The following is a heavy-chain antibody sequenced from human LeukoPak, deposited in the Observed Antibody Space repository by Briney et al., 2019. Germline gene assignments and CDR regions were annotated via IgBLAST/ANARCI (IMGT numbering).Heavy chain of an antibody. J-gene: IGHJ5*02. CDR2: IYYSGST. D-gene: IGHD3-22*01. CDR1: GGSLSGYY. V-gene: IGHV4-59*01. Sequence: SETLSLTRAVSGGSLSGYYWSWIRQPPGKGRECSGYIYYSGSTNYNPSLKNRVTISVDTSKNQFSLKLSSVTAADTAVYYCARESGAYYYDSSGYENWFDPWGQGTLVTVSS. CDR3: ARESGAYYYDSSGYENWFDP.